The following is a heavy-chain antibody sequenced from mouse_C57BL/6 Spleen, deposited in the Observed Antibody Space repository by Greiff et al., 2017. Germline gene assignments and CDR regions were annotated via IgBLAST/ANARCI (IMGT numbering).Heavy chain of an antibody. CDR3: ARGYDGYYPWFAY. J-gene: IGHJ3*01. CDR2: ISYDGSN. CDR1: GYSITSGYY. Sequence: ESGPGLVKPSQSLSLTCSVTGYSITSGYYWNWIRQFPGNKLEWMGYISYDGSNNYNPSLKNRISITRDTSKNQFFLKLNSVTTEDTATYYCARGYDGYYPWFAYWGQGTLVTVSA. D-gene: IGHD2-3*01. V-gene: IGHV3-6*01.